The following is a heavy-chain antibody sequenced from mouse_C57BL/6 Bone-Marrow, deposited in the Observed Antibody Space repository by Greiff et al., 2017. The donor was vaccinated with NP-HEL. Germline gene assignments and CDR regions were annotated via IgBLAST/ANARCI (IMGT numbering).Heavy chain of an antibody. CDR1: GYTFTSYT. CDR2: INPSSGYT. CDR3: ANGSSPWFAY. J-gene: IGHJ3*01. V-gene: IGHV1-4*01. D-gene: IGHD1-1*01. Sequence: QVQLQQSGAELARPGASVKMSCKASGYTFTSYTMHWVKQRPGQGLEWIGYINPSSGYTKYNQKFKDKATLTADKSSSTAYMQLSSLTSEDSAVYYCANGSSPWFAYWGQGTLVTVSA.